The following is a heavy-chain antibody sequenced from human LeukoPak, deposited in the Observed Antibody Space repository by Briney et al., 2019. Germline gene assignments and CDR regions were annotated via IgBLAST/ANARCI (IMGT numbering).Heavy chain of an antibody. CDR2: IYPGNSET. CDR1: GYSFSSYW. Sequence: GESLKISCKGSGYSFSSYWIVWVRQMPGKGLECMGIIYPGNSETRYNSSFQGRVTISADKSITTTYLQWSSLEASDTAIFYCARRADFGVYSAYAHWGQGTLVTVSS. D-gene: IGHD4-17*01. J-gene: IGHJ4*02. V-gene: IGHV5-51*01. CDR3: ARRADFGVYSAYAH.